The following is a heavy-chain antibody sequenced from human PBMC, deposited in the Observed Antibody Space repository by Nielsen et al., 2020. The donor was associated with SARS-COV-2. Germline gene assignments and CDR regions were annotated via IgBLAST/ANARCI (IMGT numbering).Heavy chain of an antibody. CDR2: ISGDSNYI. D-gene: IGHD2-15*01. CDR3: TRGFYSQSDC. J-gene: IGHJ4*02. CDR1: GFTFSDYS. Sequence: GESLKISCPGSGFTFSDYSMNWVRQAPGKGLELVASISGDSNYIFYSELVKGRFTMSRDNGKNSLYLQMNTLRSEDTALYYCTRGFYSQSDCWGQGTQVTVSS. V-gene: IGHV3-21*01.